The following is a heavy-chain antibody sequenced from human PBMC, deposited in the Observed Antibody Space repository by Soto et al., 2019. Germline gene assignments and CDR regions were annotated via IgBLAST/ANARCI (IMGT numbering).Heavy chain of an antibody. D-gene: IGHD3-22*01. J-gene: IGHJ4*02. V-gene: IGHV3-30*18. CDR2: ISYDGSNQ. CDR1: GFIFSSYG. Sequence: QVQLVESGGGVVQPGRSLRLSCAASGFIFSSYGMHWVRQAPGKGLEWVVGISYDGSNQYYADSVKGRFTISRDNSKNTLYLQLNSLRAEDTAVYYCAKDTYYHDTTGFYIFDSWGQGTLVTVSS. CDR3: AKDTYYHDTTGFYIFDS.